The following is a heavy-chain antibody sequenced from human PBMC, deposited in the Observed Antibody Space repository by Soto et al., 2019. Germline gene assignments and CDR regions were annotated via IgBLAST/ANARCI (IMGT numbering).Heavy chain of an antibody. J-gene: IGHJ6*02. CDR2: IIPIFGTA. V-gene: IGHV1-69*01. CDR1: GGTFSSYA. D-gene: IGHD5-12*01. CDR3: ARGLGYGNYYYYYGMDV. Sequence: QVQLVQSGAEVKQPGSSVKVSCKASGGTFSSYAISWVRQAPGQGLEWMGGIIPIFGTANYAQKFQGRVTITADESTSTAYMELSSLRSEDTAVYYCARGLGYGNYYYYYGMDVWGQGTTVTVSS.